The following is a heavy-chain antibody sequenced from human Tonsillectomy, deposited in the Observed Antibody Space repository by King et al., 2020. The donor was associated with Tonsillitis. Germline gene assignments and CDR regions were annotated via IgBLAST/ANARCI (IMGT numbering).Heavy chain of an antibody. Sequence: QLQESGPGLVKPSETLSLTCTVSGGSITRSNYYWSWIRQPPGKGLEWIGSVYYGGSAYFNPSLKSRATISVDTSKSQFSLKLTSVTAADTAVYYCASLPHYYDSSGYYSDYWGQGTLVTVSS. D-gene: IGHD3-22*01. CDR2: VYYGGSA. J-gene: IGHJ4*02. V-gene: IGHV4-39*07. CDR3: ASLPHYYDSSGYYSDY. CDR1: GGSITRSNYY.